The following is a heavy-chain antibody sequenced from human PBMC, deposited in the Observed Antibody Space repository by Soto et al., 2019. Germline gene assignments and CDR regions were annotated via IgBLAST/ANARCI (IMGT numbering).Heavy chain of an antibody. D-gene: IGHD1-20*01. CDR1: GGSISSYY. Sequence: SETLSLTCTVSGGSISSYYWSWIRQPPGKGLEWIGYIYYSGSTYYNPSLKSRLTISVDTSKNQFSLKLSSVTAADTAVYYCARITGTPYYYYGMDVWGQGTTVTVSS. CDR2: IYYSGST. CDR3: ARITGTPYYYYGMDV. J-gene: IGHJ6*02. V-gene: IGHV4-59*08.